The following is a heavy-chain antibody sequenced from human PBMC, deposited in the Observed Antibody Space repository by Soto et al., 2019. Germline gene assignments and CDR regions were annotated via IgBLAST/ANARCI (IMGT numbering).Heavy chain of an antibody. D-gene: IGHD4-4*01. CDR2: IYYSGTT. CDR3: ARTYSTTTACQAHGIDV. CDR1: GGSVSSVSYY. Sequence: SETLSLTCTVSGGSVSSVSYYWTWIRQPPGKGLEWLGYIYYSGTTNYNPPLKSRITISVDTSGNQFSLKLSSVTAADTAVYFCARTYSTTTACQAHGIDVWGQGTTVTVS. V-gene: IGHV4-61*01. J-gene: IGHJ6*02.